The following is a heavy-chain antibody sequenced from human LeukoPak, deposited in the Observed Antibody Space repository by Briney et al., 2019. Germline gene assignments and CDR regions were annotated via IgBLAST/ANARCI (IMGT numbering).Heavy chain of an antibody. CDR1: GFTFSSYW. Sequence: GPLRLPCAASGFTFSSYWMSWVRQAPGKGLEWVSAISGSGGSTYYADSVKGRFTISRDNSKNTLYLQMNSLRAEDTAVYYCAKDPLGASSGYYYEVENWFDPWGQGTLVTVSS. V-gene: IGHV3-23*01. J-gene: IGHJ5*02. CDR3: AKDPLGASSGYYYEVENWFDP. CDR2: ISGSGGST. D-gene: IGHD3-22*01.